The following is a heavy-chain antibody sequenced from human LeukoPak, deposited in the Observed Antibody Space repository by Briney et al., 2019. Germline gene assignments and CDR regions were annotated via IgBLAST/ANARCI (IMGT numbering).Heavy chain of an antibody. D-gene: IGHD5-24*01. Sequence: SESLSLTCNVSGGSITSSGYYWGWIRQPPGKGLEWIGSMYYSGSTYYSPSLKSRVTISTDTSKNQFSLEVRSVTAADTAVYYCARDGDGYNYFDHWGQGILVTASS. CDR3: ARDGDGYNYFDH. V-gene: IGHV4-39*07. CDR2: MYYSGST. CDR1: GGSITSSGYY. J-gene: IGHJ4*02.